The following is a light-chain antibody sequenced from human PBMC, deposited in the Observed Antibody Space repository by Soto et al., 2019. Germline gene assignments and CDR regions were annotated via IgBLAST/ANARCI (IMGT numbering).Light chain of an antibody. V-gene: IGLV2-14*01. J-gene: IGLJ2*01. CDR2: DVS. CDR3: SSYTSRSTLVV. CDR1: SSDVGGYNY. Sequence: QSALTQPASVSGSPGQSITISCTGTSSDVGGYNYVSWYQQQPGKAPKLMIFDVSNRPSGVSNRFSGSKSGNTASLPISGLQAEDEADYYCSSYTSRSTLVVFGGGTKLHVL.